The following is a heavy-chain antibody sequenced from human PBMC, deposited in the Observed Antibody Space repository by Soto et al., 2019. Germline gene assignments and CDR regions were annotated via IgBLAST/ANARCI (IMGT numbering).Heavy chain of an antibody. Sequence: QVQLQESGPGLVKPSQTLSLTCTVSGGSISSGGYYWSWIRQHPGKGLEWIGYIYYSGSTYYNPSLKSRVTISVDTSKNQFSLNLSSVTAADTAVYYCARSGIVVVPAAISDYFDYWGQGTLVTVSS. CDR2: IYYSGST. J-gene: IGHJ4*02. D-gene: IGHD2-2*01. V-gene: IGHV4-31*03. CDR3: ARSGIVVVPAAISDYFDY. CDR1: GGSISSGGYY.